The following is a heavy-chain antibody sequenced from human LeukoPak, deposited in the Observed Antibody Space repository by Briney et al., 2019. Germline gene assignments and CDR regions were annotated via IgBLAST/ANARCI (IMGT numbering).Heavy chain of an antibody. CDR2: ISPGGGTT. J-gene: IGHJ6*03. CDR1: GFAFGSEA. V-gene: IGHV3-23*01. Sequence: GGSLRLSCAVSGFAFGSEAMSWVRQSPARGLEWVASISPGGGTTYYADYVKGRFTISRDQTKNTLYLQMNSLRPEDTAVYYCAKVGVVSPSHYMDVWGKGATVTVSS. CDR3: AKVGVVSPSHYMDV. D-gene: IGHD2-15*01.